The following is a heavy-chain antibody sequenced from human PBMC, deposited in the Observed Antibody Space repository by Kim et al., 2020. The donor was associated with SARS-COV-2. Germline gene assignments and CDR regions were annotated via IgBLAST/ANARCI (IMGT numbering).Heavy chain of an antibody. J-gene: IGHJ4*02. D-gene: IGHD1-26*01. V-gene: IGHV3-33*01. CDR3: ARDGQVGATAVLDY. Sequence: ADAEKDGFTLSRDNAKNTQYLQRNSLRGEDTAVYYCARDGQVGATAVLDYWGQGTLVTVSS.